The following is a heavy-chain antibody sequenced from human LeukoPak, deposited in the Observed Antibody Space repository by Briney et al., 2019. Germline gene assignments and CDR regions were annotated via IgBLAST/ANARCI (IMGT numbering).Heavy chain of an antibody. V-gene: IGHV4-39*02. D-gene: IGHD3-3*01. J-gene: IGHJ4*02. CDR1: GGYISSDDHN. CDR2: INYSGNT. CDR3: AKDTFLAY. Sequence: PSETLSLTCTVSGGYISSDDHNWGWIRQPPGKGLKWLGKINYSGNTHHNPSLKCRVTISVDTSKNQFSLKLNSVTAADTAVHYCAKDTFLAYWGQGTLVTVSS.